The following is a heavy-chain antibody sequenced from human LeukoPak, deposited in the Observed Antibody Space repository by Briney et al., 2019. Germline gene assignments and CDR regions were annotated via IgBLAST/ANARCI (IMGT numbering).Heavy chain of an antibody. D-gene: IGHD1-7*01. CDR3: ARVDHWNFRAAFDY. CDR1: GFTFSRFW. V-gene: IGHV3-7*01. CDR2: IKQDGSEK. Sequence: GGSLRLSCAASGFTFSRFWMSWVRQAPGKGLEWVASIKQDGSEKYSVDSVKGRFTISRDNAKNSLYLQMNSLRAEDTAVYYCARVDHWNFRAAFDYWGQGTLVTVSS. J-gene: IGHJ4*02.